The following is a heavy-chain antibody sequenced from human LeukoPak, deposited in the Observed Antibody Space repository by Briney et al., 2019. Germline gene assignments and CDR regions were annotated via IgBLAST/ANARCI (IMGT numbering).Heavy chain of an antibody. D-gene: IGHD3-22*01. CDR3: ASVHDSSGYYYAGNAFDI. CDR2: INASGGST. CDR1: GYTFTIYY. V-gene: IGHV1-46*01. Sequence: ASVTVSFKASGYTFTIYYMHWVRQAPGQGLEWMGIINASGGSTSYAQKFQGRVTMTRDTSTSTVYMELSSLRSEDTAVYYCASVHDSSGYYYAGNAFDIWGQGTMVTVSS. J-gene: IGHJ3*02.